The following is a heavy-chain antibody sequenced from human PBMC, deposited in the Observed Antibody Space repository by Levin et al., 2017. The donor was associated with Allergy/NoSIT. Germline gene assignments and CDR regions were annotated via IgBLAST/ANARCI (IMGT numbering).Heavy chain of an antibody. CDR1: GFTFDDYA. CDR2: VSWNSDTK. Sequence: PGGSLRLSCAASGFTFDDYAMHWVRQAPGKGLEWVSSVSWNSDTKGYADSVRGRFTISRDNAKNSLYLQMNGLRPEDTALYYCAKGSGWSGGRCSSCPPDRWGQGTLVTVYS. CDR3: AKGSGWSGGRCSSCPPDR. J-gene: IGHJ5*02. D-gene: IGHD2-15*01. V-gene: IGHV3-9*01.